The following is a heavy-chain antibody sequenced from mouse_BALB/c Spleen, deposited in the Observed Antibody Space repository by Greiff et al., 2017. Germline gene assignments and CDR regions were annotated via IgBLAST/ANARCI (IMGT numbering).Heavy chain of an antibody. CDR2: IHYSGST. V-gene: IGHV3-1*02. D-gene: IGHD2-2*01. Sequence: EVQLQESGPDLVKPSQSLSLTCTVTGYSITSGYSWHWIRQFPGNKLEWMGYIHYSGSTNYNPSLKSRISITRDTSKNQFFLQLNSVTTEDTATYYCARRRRDYGYDEDPLAMDYWGQGTSVTVSS. CDR1: GYSITSGYS. CDR3: ARRRRDYGYDEDPLAMDY. J-gene: IGHJ4*01.